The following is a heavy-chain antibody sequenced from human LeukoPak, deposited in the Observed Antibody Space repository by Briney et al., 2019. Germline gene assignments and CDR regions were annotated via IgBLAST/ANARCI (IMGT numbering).Heavy chain of an antibody. D-gene: IGHD3-3*01. J-gene: IGHJ4*02. CDR3: ARARTIFGVVILYFDY. CDR1: GGSFSGYY. V-gene: IGHV4-34*01. Sequence: SETLSLTCAVYGGSFSGYYWSWIRQPPGKGLEWIGEINHSGSTNYNPSLKSRVTISVDTSKNQLSLKLSSVTAADTAVYYCARARTIFGVVILYFDYWGQGTLVTVSS. CDR2: INHSGST.